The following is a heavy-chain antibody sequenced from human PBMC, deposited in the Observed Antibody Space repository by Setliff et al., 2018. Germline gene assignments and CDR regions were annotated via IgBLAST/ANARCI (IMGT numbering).Heavy chain of an antibody. J-gene: IGHJ4*02. CDR2: INHSGST. Sequence: PSETLSLTCAVYGGSFSTYYWIWIRQPPGKGLEWIGEINHSGSTNYNPSLKSRVTISVDTSKNQFSLKLSSVTAADTAVYYCARAYCSSTICYERLDYWGQGTLVTVSS. CDR3: ARAYCSSTICYERLDY. D-gene: IGHD2-2*01. CDR1: GGSFSTYY. V-gene: IGHV4-34*01.